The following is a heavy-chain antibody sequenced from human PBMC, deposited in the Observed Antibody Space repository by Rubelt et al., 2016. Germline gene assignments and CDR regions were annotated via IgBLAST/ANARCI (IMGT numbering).Heavy chain of an antibody. V-gene: IGHV3-48*04. Sequence: LVQPGESLRLSCEGSGFTFSSYSMDWVRQVPGKGLEWISYISGGMETIYYADSVRGRFTISRDNAKNSVYLQMDSLRAEDTAVYYCARRGLRATIFEVVKPIDSWGQGTLVTVSS. D-gene: IGHD3-3*01. CDR1: GFTFSSYS. J-gene: IGHJ4*02. CDR3: ARRGLRATIFEVVKPIDS. CDR2: ISGGMETI.